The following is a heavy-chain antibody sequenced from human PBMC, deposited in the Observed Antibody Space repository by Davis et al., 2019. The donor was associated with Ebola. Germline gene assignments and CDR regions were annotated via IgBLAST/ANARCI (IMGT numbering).Heavy chain of an antibody. CDR3: ARDRGDSSGYLDY. CDR2: INAGNGNT. Sequence: ASVKVSCKASGYTFTSYGISWVRQAPGQRLEWMGWINAGNGNTKYSQKFQGRVTITRDTSASTAYMELSSLRSEDTAVYYCARDRGDSSGYLDYWGQGTLVTVSS. D-gene: IGHD3-22*01. CDR1: GYTFTSYG. V-gene: IGHV1-3*01. J-gene: IGHJ4*02.